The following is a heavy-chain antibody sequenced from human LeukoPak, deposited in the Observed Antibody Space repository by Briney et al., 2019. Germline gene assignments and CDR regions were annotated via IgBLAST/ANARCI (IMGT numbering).Heavy chain of an antibody. CDR2: ISSSTTYL. CDR1: GFTFSSYN. Sequence: GGSLRLSCAASGFTFSSYNMNWVRQAPGKGLEWVSSISSSTTYLYYADSVKGRFTISRDNAKNTLYLQMNSLRAEDTAVYYCAKYGGYCSGGSCRGMDVWGQGTTVTVSS. D-gene: IGHD2-15*01. CDR3: AKYGGYCSGGSCRGMDV. J-gene: IGHJ6*02. V-gene: IGHV3-21*04.